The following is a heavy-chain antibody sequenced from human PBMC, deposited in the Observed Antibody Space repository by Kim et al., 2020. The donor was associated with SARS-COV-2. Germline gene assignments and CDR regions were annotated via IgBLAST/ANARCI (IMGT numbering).Heavy chain of an antibody. V-gene: IGHV1-18*01. CDR1: GYTFTSYG. CDR3: AREPFEYSSSYVDY. D-gene: IGHD6-6*01. Sequence: ASVKVSCKASGYTFTSYGISWVRQAPGQGLEWMGWISAYNGNTNYAQKLEGRVTMTTDTSTSTAYMELRSLRSDDTAVYYCAREPFEYSSSYVDYWGQGTLVTVSS. CDR2: ISAYNGNT. J-gene: IGHJ4*02.